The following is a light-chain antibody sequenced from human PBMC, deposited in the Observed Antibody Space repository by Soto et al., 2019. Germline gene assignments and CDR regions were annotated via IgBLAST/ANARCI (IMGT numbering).Light chain of an antibody. V-gene: IGKV1-5*03. CDR1: QTISSW. CDR3: QQYNTYSPT. CDR2: KAS. J-gene: IGKJ1*01. Sequence: DNQMTQSPSALSGTVGDRVTITCRAGQTISSWLAWYQQKPGKAPKLLIYKASTLKSGVASRFSGSGSGTEFTLTISSLQPDDFATYYCQQYNTYSPTFGQGTKVDI.